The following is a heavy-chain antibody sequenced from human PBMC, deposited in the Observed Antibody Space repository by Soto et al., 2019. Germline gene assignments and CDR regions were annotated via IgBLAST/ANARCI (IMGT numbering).Heavy chain of an antibody. J-gene: IGHJ4*02. V-gene: IGHV3-23*01. Sequence: PGGSLRLSCAASGFTFSDYYMSWIRQAPGKGLEWVSIITTTGDSSYYADSVKGRFTISRDNSKNMLYLQMNNLRVDDTAIYFCAKVPEYSDGSSFSYFDSWGQGAPVTVSS. CDR2: ITTTGDSS. D-gene: IGHD6-19*01. CDR3: AKVPEYSDGSSFSYFDS. CDR1: GFTFSDYY.